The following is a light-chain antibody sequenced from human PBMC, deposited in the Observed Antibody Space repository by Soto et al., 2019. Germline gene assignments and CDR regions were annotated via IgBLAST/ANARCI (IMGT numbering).Light chain of an antibody. CDR1: QSISSW. CDR2: KAS. J-gene: IGKJ1*01. V-gene: IGKV1-5*03. CDR3: QQYNTYSWT. Sequence: DIQMTQSPSTLSASVGDRVTITCRASQSISSWLVWYQQKPGKAPKLLIYKASSLESGVPSRFSGSGSGTEFTLTISSLQPDDFATYYCQQYNTYSWTFGQGTNVEIK.